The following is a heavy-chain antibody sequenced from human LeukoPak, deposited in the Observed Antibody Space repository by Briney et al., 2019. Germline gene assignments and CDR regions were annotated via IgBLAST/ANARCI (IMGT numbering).Heavy chain of an antibody. J-gene: IGHJ3*02. CDR1: GFTFSSYG. V-gene: IGHV3-30*03. Sequence: GGSLRLSCAASGFTFSSYGMHWVRQAPGKGLEWVAVISYDGSNKYYADSVKGRFTISRDNSKNTLYLQMNSLRAEDTAVYYCARGMGNSSPFGDAFDIWGQGTMVTVSS. CDR3: ARGMGNSSPFGDAFDI. CDR2: ISYDGSNK. D-gene: IGHD6-13*01.